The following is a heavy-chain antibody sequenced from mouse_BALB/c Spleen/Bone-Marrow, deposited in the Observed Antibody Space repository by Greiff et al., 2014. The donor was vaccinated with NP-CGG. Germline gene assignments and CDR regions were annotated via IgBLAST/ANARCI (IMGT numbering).Heavy chain of an antibody. D-gene: IGHD2-1*01. CDR2: IWGDGST. V-gene: IGHV2-6-7*01. CDR1: GFSLTGYG. CDR3: ARGGNYYAMDY. Sequence: VQRVESGPGLVAPSQSLSITCTVSGFSLTGYGVNWVRQPPGKGLEWLGMIWGDGSTDYNSALKSRLSISKGNSKSQVFLKMNSLQTDDTARYYCARGGNYYAMDYLGQGTSVTVSS. J-gene: IGHJ4*01.